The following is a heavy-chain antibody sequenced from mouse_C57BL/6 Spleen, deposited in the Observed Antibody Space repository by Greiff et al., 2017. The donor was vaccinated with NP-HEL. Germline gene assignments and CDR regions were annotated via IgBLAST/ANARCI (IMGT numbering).Heavy chain of an antibody. Sequence: QVQLQQSGAELVRPGTSVKVSCKASGYAFTNYLIEWVKQRPGPGLEWIGVINPGSGGTNYNEKFKGKATLTADKSSSTAYMQLSSLTSEDSAVYFCARSGSSYWYFDVWGTGTTVTVSS. CDR1: GYAFTNYL. CDR2: INPGSGGT. D-gene: IGHD1-1*01. J-gene: IGHJ1*03. V-gene: IGHV1-54*01. CDR3: ARSGSSYWYFDV.